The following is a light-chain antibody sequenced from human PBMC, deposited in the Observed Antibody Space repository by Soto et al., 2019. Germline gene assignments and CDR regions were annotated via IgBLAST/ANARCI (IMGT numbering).Light chain of an antibody. CDR2: GGS. J-gene: IGKJ1*01. Sequence: DRVGTQSPVTLSVSPGEGATLSCMASESVSTNLAWYQQRPGQAPRLLIYGGSTRATGVPARFSGSGSGTEFTLTISSLQSEDAAVYYCQQYENWPWTFGQGTKVDTK. V-gene: IGKV3-15*01. CDR1: ESVSTN. CDR3: QQYENWPWT.